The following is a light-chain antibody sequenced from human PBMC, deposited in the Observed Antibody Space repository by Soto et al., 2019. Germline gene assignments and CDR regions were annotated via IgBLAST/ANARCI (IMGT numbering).Light chain of an antibody. CDR1: QSISSW. Sequence: DIQMTQSPSTLSASVGDRVTITCRASQSISSWLAWYQQKPGKAPKLLIYDASSLESGVPSRFSGSGSGTEFTLTISSLQPDDFANYYCQQYNSYSGYTCGQGTKVEIK. J-gene: IGKJ2*01. V-gene: IGKV1-5*01. CDR3: QQYNSYSGYT. CDR2: DAS.